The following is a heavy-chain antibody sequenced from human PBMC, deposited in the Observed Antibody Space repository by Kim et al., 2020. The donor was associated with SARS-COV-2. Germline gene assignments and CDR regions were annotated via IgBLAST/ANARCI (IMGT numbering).Heavy chain of an antibody. V-gene: IGHV4-34*01. J-gene: IGHJ5*02. CDR1: GGSFSGYY. Sequence: SETLSLTCAVYGGSFSGYYWSWIRQPPGKGLEWIGEINHSGSTNYNPSLKSRVTISVDTSKNQFSLKLSSVTAADTAVYYCARGQYYYGSGNWFDPWGQGTLLTVSS. CDR2: INHSGST. CDR3: ARGQYYYGSGNWFDP. D-gene: IGHD3-10*01.